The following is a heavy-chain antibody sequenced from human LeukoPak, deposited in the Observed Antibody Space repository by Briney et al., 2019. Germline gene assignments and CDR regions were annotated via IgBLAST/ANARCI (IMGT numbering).Heavy chain of an antibody. D-gene: IGHD4-17*01. Sequence: GGSLRLSCAASGFTVSSNYMSWVRQAPGKGLEWVSVIYSGGSTYYADSVKGRFTISRDNSKNTLYLQMNSLRAEDTAVYYCARGNDYGDYYYGMDVWGQGTTVTVSS. V-gene: IGHV3-66*02. J-gene: IGHJ6*02. CDR1: GFTVSSNY. CDR3: ARGNDYGDYYYGMDV. CDR2: IYSGGST.